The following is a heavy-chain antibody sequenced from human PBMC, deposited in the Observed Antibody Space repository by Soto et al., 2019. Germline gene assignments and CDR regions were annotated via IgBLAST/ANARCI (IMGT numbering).Heavy chain of an antibody. V-gene: IGHV5-51*01. CDR1: GYSVTGYA. Sequence: WESLKISCTGSGYSVTGYAIGWVRQMPGKGLEWMGIIYPVDSDTRYSPSFQGQVTISADKSISTAYLQWSSLKASDTAMYDCARTLNSEGSDYWGQVTLVTVSS. J-gene: IGHJ4*02. CDR2: IYPVDSDT. CDR3: ARTLNSEGSDY. D-gene: IGHD1-26*01.